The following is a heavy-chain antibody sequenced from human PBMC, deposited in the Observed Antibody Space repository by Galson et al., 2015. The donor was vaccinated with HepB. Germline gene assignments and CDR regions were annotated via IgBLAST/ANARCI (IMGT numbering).Heavy chain of an antibody. D-gene: IGHD1-1*01. CDR3: AKGRSRGTGTTVYFDY. CDR2: ISYDGSNK. J-gene: IGHJ4*02. V-gene: IGHV3-30*18. Sequence: SLRLSCAASGFTFSSYGMHWVRQAPGKGLEWVAVISYDGSNKYYADSVKGRFTISRDNSKNTLYLQMNSLRAEDTAVYYCAKGRSRGTGTTVYFDYWGQGTLVTVSS. CDR1: GFTFSSYG.